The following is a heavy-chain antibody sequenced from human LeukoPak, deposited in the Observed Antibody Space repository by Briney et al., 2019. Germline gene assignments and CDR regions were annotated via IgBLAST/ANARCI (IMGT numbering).Heavy chain of an antibody. CDR3: ARDGGARTPDAFDI. CDR2: IIPILGIA. CDR1: GGTFSSYA. J-gene: IGHJ3*02. V-gene: IGHV1-69*04. D-gene: IGHD1-26*01. Sequence: ASVKVSCKASGGTFSSYAISWVRQAPGQGLEWMGRIIPILGIANYAQRFQGRVTITADKSTSTAYMELSSLRSEDTAVYDCARDGGARTPDAFDIWGQGKMVTVSS.